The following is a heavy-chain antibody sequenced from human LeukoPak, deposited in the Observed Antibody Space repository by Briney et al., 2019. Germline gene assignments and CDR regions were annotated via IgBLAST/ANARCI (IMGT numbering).Heavy chain of an antibody. CDR1: GGTFSSYA. Sequence: SVKVSCKASGGTFSSYAISWVRQAPGQGLEWMGGIIPIFGTANYAQKFQGRVTITADESTSTAYMELSSLRSEDTAVYYCARPLDGSVSNYYYYYGMDVWGQGTTVTVSS. CDR3: ARPLDGSVSNYYYYYGMDV. D-gene: IGHD2-8*02. CDR2: IIPIFGTA. V-gene: IGHV1-69*13. J-gene: IGHJ6*02.